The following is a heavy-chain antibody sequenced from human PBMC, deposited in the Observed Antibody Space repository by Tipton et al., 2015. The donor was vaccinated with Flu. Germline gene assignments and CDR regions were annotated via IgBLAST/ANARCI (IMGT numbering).Heavy chain of an antibody. CDR3: VTGGGPVPAIDY. CDR2: INWNGGRT. D-gene: IGHD2-21*02. CDR1: GFSFDDYV. Sequence: SLRLSCVGSGFSFDDYVMSWVCHVPGKGLEWVSAINWNGGRTNYADSVKGRFTISRDNGKNSLFLQMNSQRVEDTAFYYCVTGGGPVPAIDYWGQGTLVNFSS. J-gene: IGHJ4*02. V-gene: IGHV3-20*04.